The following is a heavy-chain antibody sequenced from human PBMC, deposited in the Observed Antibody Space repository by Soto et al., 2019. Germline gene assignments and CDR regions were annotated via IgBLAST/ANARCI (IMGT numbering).Heavy chain of an antibody. D-gene: IGHD1-26*01. Sequence: QVQLVQSGAEVKKPGASVKVSCKASGYTFTSYDINWVRQATGQGLEWMGWMNPNSGNTGYAQKFQGRVTMTRNTSISTAYMELRSLRSEDTAVYYCARVRGPWYSGSYRYDYWGQGTLVTVSS. CDR2: MNPNSGNT. CDR3: ARVRGPWYSGSYRYDY. J-gene: IGHJ4*02. CDR1: GYTFTSYD. V-gene: IGHV1-8*01.